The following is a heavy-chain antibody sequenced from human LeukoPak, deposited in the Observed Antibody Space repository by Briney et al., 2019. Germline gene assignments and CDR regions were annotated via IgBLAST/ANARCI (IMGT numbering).Heavy chain of an antibody. J-gene: IGHJ6*02. Sequence: SVKVSFKASGGTFSSYAISWVRQAPGQGLEWMGGIIPTFGTANYAQKFQGRVTITADESTSTAYMELSSLRSEDTAVYYCARDGAGYGFGESYYYGMDVWGQGTTVTVSS. V-gene: IGHV1-69*01. CDR2: IIPTFGTA. CDR3: ARDGAGYGFGESYYYGMDV. D-gene: IGHD5-12*01. CDR1: GGTFSSYA.